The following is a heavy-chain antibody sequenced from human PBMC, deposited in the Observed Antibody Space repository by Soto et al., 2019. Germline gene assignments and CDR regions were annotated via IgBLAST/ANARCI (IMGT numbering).Heavy chain of an antibody. CDR2: IIPILGIA. V-gene: IGHV1-69*02. J-gene: IGHJ6*02. CDR3: ATRNVGIVGTYGMDV. D-gene: IGHD1-26*01. CDR1: GGTFSSYT. Sequence: QVQLVQSGAEVKKPGSSVKVSCKASGGTFSSYTISWVRQAPGQGLEWMGRIIPILGIANYGQKFQGRVTMTADKSTSTADMELSSLRSEDTAVYYCATRNVGIVGTYGMDVWGQGTTVTVSS.